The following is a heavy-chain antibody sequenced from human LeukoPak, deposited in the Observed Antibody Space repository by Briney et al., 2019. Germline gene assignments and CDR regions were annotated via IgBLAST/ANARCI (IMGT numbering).Heavy chain of an antibody. CDR1: GFTFSSYA. V-gene: IGHV3-23*01. CDR2: ISGSGGST. CDR3: AKDYGSSWYWFDP. J-gene: IGHJ5*02. Sequence: PGGSLRLSCAASGFTFSSYAMSWVRQAPGKGLEWVSAISGSGGSTYHADSVRGRFTISRDNSKNTLYLQMNSLRAEDTAVYYCAKDYGSSWYWFDPWGQGTLVTVSS. D-gene: IGHD6-13*01.